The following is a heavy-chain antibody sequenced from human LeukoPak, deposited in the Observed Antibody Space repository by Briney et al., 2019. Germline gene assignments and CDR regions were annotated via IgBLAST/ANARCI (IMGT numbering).Heavy chain of an antibody. D-gene: IGHD3-22*01. J-gene: IGHJ4*02. Sequence: PSETLSLTCAVYGGSFSGYYWSWIRQPPGKGLEWIGEINHSGSTNYNPSLKSRVTISVDTSKNQFSLKLSSVTAADTAVYYCARGSPRYYYDSSGYYDHWGQGTLVTVSS. V-gene: IGHV4-34*01. CDR1: GGSFSGYY. CDR2: INHSGST. CDR3: ARGSPRYYYDSSGYYDH.